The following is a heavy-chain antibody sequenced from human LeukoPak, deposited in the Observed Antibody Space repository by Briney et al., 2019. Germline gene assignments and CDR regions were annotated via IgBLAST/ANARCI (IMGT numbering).Heavy chain of an antibody. CDR2: IYPNNGAT. CDR3: ARDGPAQMVEFDY. V-gene: IGHV1-2*02. Sequence: ASVKVSCKASGYTFSGTGWYLYWLRQAPGQGLECMGWIYPNNGATAYAQKFQGRVAMTWDTSISTAYMELRRLRPDDTAVYYCARDGPAQMVEFDYWGQGTLVTVSS. J-gene: IGHJ4*02. D-gene: IGHD3-10*01. CDR1: GYTFSGTGWY.